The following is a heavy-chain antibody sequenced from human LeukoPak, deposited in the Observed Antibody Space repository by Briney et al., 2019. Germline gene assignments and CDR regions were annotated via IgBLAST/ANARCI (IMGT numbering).Heavy chain of an antibody. Sequence: GEPLKISCKGSGYSFTNYWIAWVRQLPGQGLEWMAIINPGDSDARYSPSFQAHVTISVDKPISTTYLRWSSLKASDTAMYYCARRGWGFGEPKRDHDTFDIWGQGTMVTVSS. D-gene: IGHD3-10*01. CDR2: INPGDSDA. CDR3: ARRGWGFGEPKRDHDTFDI. CDR1: GYSFTNYW. V-gene: IGHV5-51*04. J-gene: IGHJ3*02.